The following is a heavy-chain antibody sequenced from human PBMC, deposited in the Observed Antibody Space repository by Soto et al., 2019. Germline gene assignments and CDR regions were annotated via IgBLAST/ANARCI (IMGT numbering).Heavy chain of an antibody. V-gene: IGHV4-34*01. CDR2: INHSGST. D-gene: IGHD3-16*01. CDR3: ARTLDYGHMDV. J-gene: IGHJ6*03. Sequence: SETLSLTCAVYGGSFSGYYWSWIRQPPGRGLEWIGEINHSGSTNYNPSLKSRVTISVDTSKNQFSLKLSSVTAADTAVYYCARTLDYGHMDVWGKGTTVTVSS. CDR1: GGSFSGYY.